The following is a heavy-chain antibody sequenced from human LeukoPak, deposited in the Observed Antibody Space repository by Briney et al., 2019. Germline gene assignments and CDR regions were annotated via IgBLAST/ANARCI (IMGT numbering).Heavy chain of an antibody. CDR3: ARHRIAAAGPYYFDY. J-gene: IGHJ4*02. CDR1: GGSISGYS. Sequence: SETLSLTCTVSGGSISGYSWSWIRQPPGKGLEWIGYTFDSGSTNYNPSLKSRVTISVDTSKNQFSLKLSSVTAADTAVYYCARHRIAAAGPYYFDYWGQGTLVTVSS. CDR2: TFDSGST. D-gene: IGHD6-13*01. V-gene: IGHV4-59*08.